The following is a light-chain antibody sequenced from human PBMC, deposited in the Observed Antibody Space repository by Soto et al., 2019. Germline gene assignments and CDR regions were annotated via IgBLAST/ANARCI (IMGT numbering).Light chain of an antibody. J-gene: IGKJ4*01. Sequence: DIQMTKSPSSLSASVGDRVTITCRASHGISNYLSWYQQKPGKVPMLMIYAASTLQSGVPSRFSGSGCGTDFTLTIRSLQPEDFATYYCQKYSSAPLTFGGGTKLEI. CDR1: HGISNY. CDR2: AAS. V-gene: IGKV1-27*01. CDR3: QKYSSAPLT.